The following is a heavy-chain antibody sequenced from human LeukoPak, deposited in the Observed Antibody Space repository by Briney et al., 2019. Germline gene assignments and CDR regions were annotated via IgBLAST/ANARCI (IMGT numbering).Heavy chain of an antibody. J-gene: IGHJ5*02. CDR3: ARDNVVPAANWFDP. D-gene: IGHD2-2*01. CDR1: GGSISSYY. V-gene: IGHV4-59*01. CDR2: IYYSGST. Sequence: PSETLSPTCTVSGGSISSYYWSWIRQPPGKGLEWIGYIYYSGSTNYNPSLKSRVTISVDTSKNQFSLKLSSVTAADTAVYYCARDNVVPAANWFDPWGQGTLVTVSS.